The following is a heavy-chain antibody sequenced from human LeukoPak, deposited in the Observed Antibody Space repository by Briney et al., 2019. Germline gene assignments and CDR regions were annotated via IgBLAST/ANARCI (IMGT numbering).Heavy chain of an antibody. Sequence: PGGSLRLSCAASGFTFSSYEMNWVRQAPGKGLEWVSYISSSGSTIYYADSVKGRFTISRDNAKNSLYLQMNSLRAEDTAVYYCARGTYYYGSGSYAFDIWGQGTMVTVSS. V-gene: IGHV3-48*03. J-gene: IGHJ3*02. CDR1: GFTFSSYE. D-gene: IGHD3-10*01. CDR2: ISSSGSTI. CDR3: ARGTYYYGSGSYAFDI.